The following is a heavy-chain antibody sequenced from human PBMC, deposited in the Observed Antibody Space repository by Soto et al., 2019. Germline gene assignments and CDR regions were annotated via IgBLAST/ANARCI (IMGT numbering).Heavy chain of an antibody. CDR2: ISDSGDRT. CDR1: GFTFSSYA. V-gene: IGHV3-23*01. D-gene: IGHD6-25*01. CDR3: AKDRVATAIGYFDL. J-gene: IGHJ2*01. Sequence: EVQLLESGGGLVQPGGSLRLSCAASGFTFSSYAMSWVRQAPGKGLEWVSAISDSGDRTYFADSVKGRFTISRDNXXNTLYLQMSSLRAEDTAVYYCAKDRVATAIGYFDLWGRGTLVTVSS.